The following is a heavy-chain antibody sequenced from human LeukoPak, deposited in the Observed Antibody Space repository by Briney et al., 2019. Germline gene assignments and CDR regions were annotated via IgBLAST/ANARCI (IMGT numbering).Heavy chain of an antibody. CDR2: IYYSGST. J-gene: IGHJ4*02. V-gene: IGHV4-39*07. CDR3: ARVSGPRNVDTAIPEYYFDY. D-gene: IGHD5-18*01. CDR1: GGSISSSSYY. Sequence: PSETLSLTCTVSGGSISSSSYYWGWIRQPPGKGLEWIGSIYYSGSTYYNPSLKSRVTISVDTSKNQFSLKLSSVTAADTAVYYCARVSGPRNVDTAIPEYYFDYWGQGTLVTVSS.